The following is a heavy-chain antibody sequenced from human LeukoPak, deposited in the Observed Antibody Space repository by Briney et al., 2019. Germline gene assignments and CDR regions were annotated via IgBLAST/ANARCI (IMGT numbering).Heavy chain of an antibody. CDR1: GGSFSGYY. D-gene: IGHD3-22*01. CDR2: IYYSGYTSYYST. CDR3: AKDVGYYDSSGYLNWLDP. V-gene: IGHV4-34*01. Sequence: SETLSLTCAVYGGSFSGYYWGWIRQPPGKGLEWIGNIYYSGYTSYYSTYYNPSLKSRVTISVDTSQNQFSLKLSSVTAADTAVYYCAKDVGYYDSSGYLNWLDPWGQGTLVTVSS. J-gene: IGHJ5*02.